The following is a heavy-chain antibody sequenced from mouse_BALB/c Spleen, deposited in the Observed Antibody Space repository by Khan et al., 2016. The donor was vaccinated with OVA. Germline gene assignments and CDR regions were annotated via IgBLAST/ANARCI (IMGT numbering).Heavy chain of an antibody. CDR1: GYSITSGYG. J-gene: IGHJ2*01. Sequence: EVQLQESGPGLVKPSQSLSLTCTVTGYSITSGYGWNWIRQFPGNKLEWMGYISYSGSTNYNPSLKSPISIIRDTSKNQFFLQLNAVTTEDTATYYCARTARIKYWGQGTTLTVSS. D-gene: IGHD1-2*01. CDR3: ARTARIKY. V-gene: IGHV3-2*02. CDR2: ISYSGST.